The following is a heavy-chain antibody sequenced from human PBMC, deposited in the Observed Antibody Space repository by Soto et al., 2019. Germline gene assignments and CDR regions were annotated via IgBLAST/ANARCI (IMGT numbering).Heavy chain of an antibody. CDR3: ARASSWLPRYYYGMDV. Sequence: PSETLSLTCAVYGGSFSGYYWSWIRQPPGKGLEWIGEINHSGSTNYNPSLKSRVTISVDTSKNQFSLKLSSVTAADTAVYYSARASSWLPRYYYGMDVWGQGTTVT. J-gene: IGHJ6*02. D-gene: IGHD6-13*01. CDR1: GGSFSGYY. V-gene: IGHV4-34*01. CDR2: INHSGST.